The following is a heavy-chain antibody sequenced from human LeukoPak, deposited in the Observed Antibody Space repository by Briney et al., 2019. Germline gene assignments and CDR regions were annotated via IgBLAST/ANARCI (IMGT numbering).Heavy chain of an antibody. D-gene: IGHD4-17*01. CDR2: IIPIFGTA. J-gene: IGHJ4*02. CDR3: AREYDYGVEVLYFDY. Sequence: GASVKVSCKASGGTFSSYAISLVRQAPGQGLEWMGRIIPIFGTANYAQKFQGRVTITTDESTSTAYMELSSLRSEDTAVYYCAREYDYGVEVLYFDYWGQGTLGTVSS. V-gene: IGHV1-69*05. CDR1: GGTFSSYA.